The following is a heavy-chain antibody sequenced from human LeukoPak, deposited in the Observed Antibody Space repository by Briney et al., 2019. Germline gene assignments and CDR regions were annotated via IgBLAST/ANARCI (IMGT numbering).Heavy chain of an antibody. V-gene: IGHV3-74*01. CDR2: INSDGSST. CDR3: ARDYGDAFDV. CDR1: GFTFSNYW. Sequence: PGGSLRLSCAASGFTFSNYWMHWVRQAPGKGLVWVSLINSDGSSTNYAVSVKGRFTISRDNAKNTLYLQMNSLRAEDTAVYYCARDYGDAFDVWGQGTMVTVSS. J-gene: IGHJ3*01. D-gene: IGHD4-17*01.